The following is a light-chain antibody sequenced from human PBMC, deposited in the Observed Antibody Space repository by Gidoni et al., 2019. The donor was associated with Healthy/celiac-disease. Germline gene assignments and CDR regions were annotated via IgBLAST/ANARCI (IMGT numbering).Light chain of an antibody. CDR1: SSDVGGYNY. CDR2: DVS. CDR3: SSYTSSSPYV. J-gene: IGLJ1*01. V-gene: IGLV2-14*03. Sequence: QSALTHPPAASGSPGAALTISCTVTSSDVGGYNYVSWYQQHPGKAPKLMIYDVSNRPSGVSNRFSGSKSGNTASLTISGLQAEDEADYYCSSYTSSSPYVFGTGTKITVL.